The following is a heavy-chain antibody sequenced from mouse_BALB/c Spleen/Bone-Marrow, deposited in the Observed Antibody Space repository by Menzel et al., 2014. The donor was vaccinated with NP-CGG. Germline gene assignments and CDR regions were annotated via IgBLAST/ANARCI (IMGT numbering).Heavy chain of an antibody. CDR1: GFSLXGYG. CDR2: IWGDGST. CDR3: ARTLGHYAMDY. V-gene: IGHV2-6-7*01. Sequence: VQLVESGPGLVAPSQSLSIPCTVSGFSLXGYGVNWVRQPPGKGLEWLGMIWGDGSTDYNSALKSRLSISKDNSKSQVFLKMNSLQTDDTARYYCARTLGHYAMDYWGQGTSVTVSS. J-gene: IGHJ4*01. D-gene: IGHD4-1*01.